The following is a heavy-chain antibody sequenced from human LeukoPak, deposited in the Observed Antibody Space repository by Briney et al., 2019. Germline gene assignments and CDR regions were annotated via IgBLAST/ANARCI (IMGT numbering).Heavy chain of an antibody. D-gene: IGHD3-22*01. CDR2: IYYSGST. Sequence: SETLSLTCAVYGGSFSGYYWSWIRQPPGKGLEWIGYIYYSGSTNYNPSLKSRVTISVDTSKNQFSLKLSSVTAADTAVYYCASGRPYYYDSSGYWIFDYWGQGTLVTVSS. CDR3: ASGRPYYYDSSGYWIFDY. J-gene: IGHJ4*02. V-gene: IGHV4-59*01. CDR1: GGSFSGYY.